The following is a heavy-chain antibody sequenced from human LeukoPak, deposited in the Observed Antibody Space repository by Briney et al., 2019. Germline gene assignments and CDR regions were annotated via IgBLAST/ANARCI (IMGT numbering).Heavy chain of an antibody. V-gene: IGHV3-23*01. J-gene: IGHJ6*02. Sequence: PGGSLRLSCAASGFTFSGYAMNWVRQAPGKGLEWVATFSGSGGNTYYADSVEGRFTISGDYSKTTLYLQMSSLRAEDTAVYYCAKDLDSSAYYYYGMDVWGQGTTVTVSS. CDR3: AKDLDSSAYYYYGMDV. CDR1: GFTFSGYA. D-gene: IGHD3-22*01. CDR2: FSGSGGNT.